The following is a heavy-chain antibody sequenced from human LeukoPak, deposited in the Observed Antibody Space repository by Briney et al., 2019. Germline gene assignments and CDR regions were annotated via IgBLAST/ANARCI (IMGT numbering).Heavy chain of an antibody. V-gene: IGHV3-33*03. Sequence: GGSLRLSCAGSGFTFGGYGMHWFRQTPGKGLKWVAVIAYDGSRAFYADSVKGRFTISRDNSKNTMSVQMDDLRAEDTAVYYCTKYNNDHFDYWGQGTLVTVSS. CDR3: TKYNNDHFDY. D-gene: IGHD1-14*01. J-gene: IGHJ4*02. CDR1: GFTFGGYG. CDR2: IAYDGSRA.